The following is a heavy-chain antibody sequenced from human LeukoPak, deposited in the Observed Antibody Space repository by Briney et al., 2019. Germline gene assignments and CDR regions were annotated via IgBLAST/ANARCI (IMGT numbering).Heavy chain of an antibody. CDR3: ASDAVRYPLD. J-gene: IGHJ1*01. V-gene: IGHV3-33*01. Sequence: GGSLTLSCAASGFTLSNFGFHWVRQAPGQGLEWVAAIWYDGSQRYYAGSVKGRFTISRDNSKKTVHLQMNSLRAEDTAVYYCASDAVRYPLDWGQGTLVTVSS. D-gene: IGHD2-2*02. CDR1: GFTLSNFG. CDR2: IWYDGSQR.